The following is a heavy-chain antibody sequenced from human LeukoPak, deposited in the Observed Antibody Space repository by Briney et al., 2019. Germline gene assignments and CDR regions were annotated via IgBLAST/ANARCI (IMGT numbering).Heavy chain of an antibody. D-gene: IGHD3-3*01. Sequence: GGSLRLSCAASGFTFSSYSMNWVRQAPGKGLEWVSYISSSSSTIYYADSVKGRFTISRDNAKNSLYLQMNSLRAEDTAVYYCARALSAWRGVGAFDIWGQGTMVTVSS. CDR3: ARALSAWRGVGAFDI. CDR1: GFTFSSYS. J-gene: IGHJ3*02. CDR2: ISSSSSTI. V-gene: IGHV3-48*04.